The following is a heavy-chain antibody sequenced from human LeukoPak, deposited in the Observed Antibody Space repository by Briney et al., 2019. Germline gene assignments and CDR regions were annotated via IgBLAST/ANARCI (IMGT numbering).Heavy chain of an antibody. CDR3: ARERDIAVAGTRHFDY. CDR1: GGSISSGGYY. CDR2: IYYSGST. D-gene: IGHD6-19*01. V-gene: IGHV4-31*03. J-gene: IGHJ4*02. Sequence: SQTLSLTCTVSGGSISSGGYYWSWIRQHPGKGLEWIGYIYYSGSTYYNPSLKSRVTISVDTSKNQFSLKLSSVTAADTAVYYCARERDIAVAGTRHFDYWGQGTLVTVSS.